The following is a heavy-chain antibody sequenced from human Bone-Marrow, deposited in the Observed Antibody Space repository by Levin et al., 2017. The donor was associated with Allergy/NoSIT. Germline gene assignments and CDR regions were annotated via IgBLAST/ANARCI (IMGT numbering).Heavy chain of an antibody. J-gene: IGHJ1*01. CDR3: AKKEQQLVQGTFEH. CDR1: GFTSGYFA. Sequence: GGSLRLSCATSGFTSGYFAMSWVRQRPGKGLEWVSSIEGSGSATYYTDSVRGRVSISRDASKNTLYLQMNNLSADDTALYYCAKKEQQLVQGTFEHWGQGTLVTVSS. V-gene: IGHV3-23*01. CDR2: IEGSGSAT. D-gene: IGHD6-13*01.